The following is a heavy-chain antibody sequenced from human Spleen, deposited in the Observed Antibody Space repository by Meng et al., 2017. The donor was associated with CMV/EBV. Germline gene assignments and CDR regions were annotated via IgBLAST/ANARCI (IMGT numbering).Heavy chain of an antibody. J-gene: IGHJ3*02. Sequence: SYRMNWVRQAPGKGLEWVSSISSSSSYIYYADSVKGRFTISRDNAKNSLYLQMNSLRAEDTAVYYCARGNYCSSTSCPRGENAFDIWGQGTMVTVSS. CDR1: SYR. V-gene: IGHV3-21*01. CDR3: ARGNYCSSTSCPRGENAFDI. D-gene: IGHD2-2*01. CDR2: ISSSSSYI.